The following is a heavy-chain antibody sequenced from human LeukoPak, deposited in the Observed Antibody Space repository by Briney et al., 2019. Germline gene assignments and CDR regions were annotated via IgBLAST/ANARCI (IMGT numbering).Heavy chain of an antibody. V-gene: IGHV3-7*04. J-gene: IGHJ4*02. D-gene: IGHD3-22*01. CDR1: GFTFSSYW. CDR3: ARTPDYYDSSGYYEVVNNFDY. Sequence: QPGGSLRLSCAASGFTFSSYWMSWVPQAPGKGLEWVANIKQDGSEKHYVDSVKGRFTISRDNAKNSLYLQMNSLRAEDTAVYYCARTPDYYDSSGYYEVVNNFDYWGQGTLVTVSS. CDR2: IKQDGSEK.